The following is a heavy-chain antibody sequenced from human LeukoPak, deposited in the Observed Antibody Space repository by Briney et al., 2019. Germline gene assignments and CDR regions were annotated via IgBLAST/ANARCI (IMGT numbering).Heavy chain of an antibody. CDR3: ARDSLFNGYYYYYMDV. CDR1: GYTFTSYY. J-gene: IGHJ6*03. Sequence: ASVKVSCKASGYTFTSYYMHWVRQAPGQGLEWMGIINPSGGSTSYAQKFQGRVTMTRDMSTSTVYMELSSLRSEDTAVYYCARDSLFNGYYYYYMDVWGKGTTVTVSS. V-gene: IGHV1-46*01. D-gene: IGHD3-10*02. CDR2: INPSGGST.